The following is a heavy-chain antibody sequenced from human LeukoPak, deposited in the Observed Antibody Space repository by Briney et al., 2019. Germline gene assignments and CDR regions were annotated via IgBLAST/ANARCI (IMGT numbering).Heavy chain of an antibody. CDR1: GFTFSSYA. J-gene: IGHJ6*02. CDR2: ISGSGGST. Sequence: PGGSLRLSCAASGFTFSSYAMSWVRQAPGKGLEWVSAISGSGGSTYYADSVKGRFTISRDNSKNALYLQMNSLRAEDTAVYYCAIRSGWYYGMDVWGQGTTVTVSS. V-gene: IGHV3-23*01. D-gene: IGHD6-19*01. CDR3: AIRSGWYYGMDV.